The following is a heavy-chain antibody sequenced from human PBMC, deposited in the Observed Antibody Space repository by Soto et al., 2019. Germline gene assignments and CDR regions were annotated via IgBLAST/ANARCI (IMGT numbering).Heavy chain of an antibody. CDR2: IHSSGST. D-gene: IGHD5-12*01. J-gene: IGHJ4*02. Sequence: QVQLQESGPGLVKPSETLSLTCTVSGGSVSSDCWSWIRQPPGKGLARIAYIHSSGSTNYNPSLNGRVTVELDTPETKFTLRLRYVTAADTAVYYCARGWPNSAYDTYYFDYWGQGTLVTVSS. CDR1: GGSVSSDC. CDR3: ARGWPNSAYDTYYFDY. V-gene: IGHV4-59*02.